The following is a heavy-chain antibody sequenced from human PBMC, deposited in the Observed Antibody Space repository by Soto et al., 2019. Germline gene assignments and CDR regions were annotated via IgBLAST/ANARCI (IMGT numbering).Heavy chain of an antibody. J-gene: IGHJ4*02. Sequence: ASVKVSCKVSGYTLTELSMHWVRQAPGKGLEWMGGFDPEDGETIYAQKFQGRVTMTEDTSTDTAYMELSSLRSEDTAVYYCATVFQQWLAYNYWGQGTLVTVSS. CDR2: FDPEDGET. CDR3: ATVFQQWLAYNY. CDR1: GYTLTELS. D-gene: IGHD6-19*01. V-gene: IGHV1-24*01.